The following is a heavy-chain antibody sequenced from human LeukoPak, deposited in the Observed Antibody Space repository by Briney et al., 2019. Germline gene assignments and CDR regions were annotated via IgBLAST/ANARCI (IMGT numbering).Heavy chain of an antibody. D-gene: IGHD1-26*01. V-gene: IGHV1-69*13. J-gene: IGHJ4*02. CDR3: ARVSGRTYYFDY. CDR2: IIPIFGTA. CDR1: GGTFSSYA. Sequence: SVKVSCKASGGTFSSYAISWVRQAPGQGLEWMGEIIPIFGTANYAQKFQGRVTITADESTSTAYMELSSLRSEDTAVYYCARVSGRTYYFDYWGQGTLVTVSS.